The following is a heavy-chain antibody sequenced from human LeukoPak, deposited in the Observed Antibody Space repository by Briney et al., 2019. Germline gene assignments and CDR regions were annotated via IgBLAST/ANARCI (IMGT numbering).Heavy chain of an antibody. CDR3: ARGCYYDSSHKD. D-gene: IGHD3-22*01. CDR2: ISSSGSTI. V-gene: IGHV3-48*03. CDR1: GFSFSSYE. J-gene: IGHJ4*02. Sequence: GGSLRLSCAASGFSFSSYEMNWVRQAPGKGLEWVSYISSSGSTIYYAHSVKGRFTISRDNAKNSLYLQMNSLIAEDTAVYYCARGCYYDSSHKDWGQGTLVTVSS.